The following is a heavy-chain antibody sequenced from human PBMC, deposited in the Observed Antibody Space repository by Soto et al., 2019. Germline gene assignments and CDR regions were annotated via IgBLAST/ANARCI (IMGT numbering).Heavy chain of an antibody. CDR1: GNSFGNSW. Sequence: GESLKISCQGPGNSFGNSWLNWVRQKPGKGLEWMGRIDPTDSETKYSPSFRDHVTMSVDKSTATAFLQWSGLKASDTGTYYCERTQIGGNFLFEHWGQGYRVAVPS. J-gene: IGHJ4*02. D-gene: IGHD3-16*01. V-gene: IGHV5-10-1*01. CDR2: IDPTDSET. CDR3: ERTQIGGNFLFEH.